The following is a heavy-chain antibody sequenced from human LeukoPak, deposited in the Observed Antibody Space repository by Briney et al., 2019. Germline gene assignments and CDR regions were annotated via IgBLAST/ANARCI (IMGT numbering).Heavy chain of an antibody. V-gene: IGHV1-2*02. J-gene: IGHJ4*02. CDR3: ARRMGNGYDFGY. Sequence: ASVKVSCKTSGYTFTGYYMHWVRQAPGQGLEWMGWINPNSGGTNYAQKFQGRVSMTRDTSINTAYMELSSLTIDDTAVYYCARRMGNGYDFGYWGQGTLVTVSS. D-gene: IGHD5-12*01. CDR1: GYTFTGYY. CDR2: INPNSGGT.